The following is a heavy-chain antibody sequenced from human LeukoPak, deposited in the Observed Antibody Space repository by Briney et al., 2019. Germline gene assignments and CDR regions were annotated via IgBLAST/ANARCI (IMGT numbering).Heavy chain of an antibody. V-gene: IGHV1-2*02. CDR1: GYTFTGYY. CDR3: ARAGYSYGYYYYYMDV. J-gene: IGHJ6*03. D-gene: IGHD5-18*01. Sequence: ASEKVSCKASGYTFTGYYMHWVRQAPGQGLEWMGWINPNSGGTNYAQKFQGRVTMTRDTSISTAYMELSRLRSDDTAVYYCARAGYSYGYYYYYMDVWGKGTTVTVSS. CDR2: INPNSGGT.